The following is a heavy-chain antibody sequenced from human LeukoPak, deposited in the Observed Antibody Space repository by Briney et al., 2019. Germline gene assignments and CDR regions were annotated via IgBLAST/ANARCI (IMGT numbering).Heavy chain of an antibody. CDR2: IYYSGST. D-gene: IGHD1-26*01. CDR1: GGSIGSYY. Sequence: PSETLSLTCTVSGGSIGSYYWSWIRQPPGKGLEWIGYIYYSGSTNYNPSLKSRVTISVDTSKNQFSLKLSSVTAADTAVYYCARRSPSGGDWYFDYWGQGTLVTVSS. CDR3: ARRSPSGGDWYFDY. J-gene: IGHJ4*02. V-gene: IGHV4-59*08.